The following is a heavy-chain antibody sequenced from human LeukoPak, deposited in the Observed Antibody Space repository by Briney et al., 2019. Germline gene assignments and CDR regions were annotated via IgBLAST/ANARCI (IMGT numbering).Heavy chain of an antibody. CDR1: GFTFSSYG. Sequence: PGGSLRLSCAASGFTFSSYGMHWVRQAPGKGLEWVAFIRYDGNDKFYADSVKGRFTISRGTSRNTLYLQMNSLRPEDTALYYCAKDLMRDRWFGESWGQGTLVTVSS. D-gene: IGHD3-10*01. V-gene: IGHV3-30*02. J-gene: IGHJ5*02. CDR3: AKDLMRDRWFGES. CDR2: IRYDGNDK.